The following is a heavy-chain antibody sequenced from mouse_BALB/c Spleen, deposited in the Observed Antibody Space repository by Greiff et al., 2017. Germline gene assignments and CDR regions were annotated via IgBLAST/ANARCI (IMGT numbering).Heavy chain of an antibody. CDR3: ARRNGNYEAMDY. Sequence: VQLVESGAELARPGASVKMSCKASGYTFTSYTMHWVKQRPGQGLEWIGYINPSSGYTNYNQKFKDKATLTADKSSSTAYMQLSSLTSEDSAVYYCARRNGNYEAMDYWGQGTSVTVSS. D-gene: IGHD2-1*01. J-gene: IGHJ4*01. CDR2: INPSSGYT. V-gene: IGHV1-4*01. CDR1: GYTFTSYT.